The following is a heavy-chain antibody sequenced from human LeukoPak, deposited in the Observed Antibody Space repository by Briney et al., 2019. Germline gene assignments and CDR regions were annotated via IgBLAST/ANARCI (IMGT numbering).Heavy chain of an antibody. V-gene: IGHV3-30*18. CDR1: GFTFSSYG. Sequence: GGALRLSCAASGFTFSSYGMHWGRQAPGKGLELVAVISYDGSNKYYADSVKGRFTISRDNSKNTLYLQMNSLRAEDTAVYYCAKIPNSSGPFDYWGQGTLVTVSS. CDR2: ISYDGSNK. CDR3: AKIPNSSGPFDY. D-gene: IGHD3-22*01. J-gene: IGHJ4*02.